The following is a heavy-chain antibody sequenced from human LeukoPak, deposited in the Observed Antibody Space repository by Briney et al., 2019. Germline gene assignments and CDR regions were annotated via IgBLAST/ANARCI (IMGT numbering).Heavy chain of an antibody. Sequence: GGSLRLSCAASGFTFSSYAMSWVRQAPGKGLEWVSVISGSGGSTSYADSVKGRFTISRDNSKNTLYLQMNSLKIEDTAVYYCTRGKSVLDYWGQGTLVTVSS. D-gene: IGHD5/OR15-5a*01. CDR1: GFTFSSYA. CDR2: ISGSGGST. J-gene: IGHJ4*02. V-gene: IGHV3-23*01. CDR3: TRGKSVLDY.